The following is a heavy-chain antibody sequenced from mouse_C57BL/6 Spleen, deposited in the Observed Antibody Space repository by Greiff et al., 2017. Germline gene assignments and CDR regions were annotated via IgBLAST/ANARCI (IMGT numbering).Heavy chain of an antibody. CDR3: ARNPPIVTTVGGFDY. CDR2: IWSGGST. V-gene: IGHV2-2*02. J-gene: IGHJ2*01. CDR1: GFSLTSYG. Sequence: QVQLQQSGPGLVQPSQSLSITCTVSGFSLTSYGVHWVRQSPGKGLEWLGVIWSGGSTDYNAAFISRMSISKDNSKSQVFIKMSSLQTNVTAVYYCARNPPIVTTVGGFDYWGQGTTLTVSS. D-gene: IGHD1-1*01.